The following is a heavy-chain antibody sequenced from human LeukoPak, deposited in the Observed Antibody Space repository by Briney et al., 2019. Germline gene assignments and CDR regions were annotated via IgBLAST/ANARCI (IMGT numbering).Heavy chain of an antibody. CDR2: ISYDGSNK. CDR1: GFTFSSYA. CDR3: ARGYYDMRGFDP. D-gene: IGHD3-22*01. V-gene: IGHV3-30-3*01. Sequence: GGSLRLSCAASGFTFSSYAMHWVRQAPGKGLEWVAVISYDGSNKYYADSVKGRFTISRDNSKNTLYLQMNSLRAEDTAVYYCARGYYDMRGFDPWVQGTLVTVSS. J-gene: IGHJ5*02.